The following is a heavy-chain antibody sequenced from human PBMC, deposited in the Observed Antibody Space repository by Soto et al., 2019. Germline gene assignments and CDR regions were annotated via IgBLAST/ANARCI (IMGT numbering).Heavy chain of an antibody. CDR2: IIPILGIA. V-gene: IGHV1-69*02. J-gene: IGHJ4*02. Sequence: QVQLVQSGAEVKKPGSSVKVSCKASGGTFSSYTISWVRQAPGQGLEWMGRIIPILGIANYAQKFQGRVTITADKSTSTAYMELSSLRSEDTAVYYCASRFYDDYGGNSELYPDYWGQGTLVTVSS. CDR3: ASRFYDDYGGNSELYPDY. D-gene: IGHD4-17*01. CDR1: GGTFSSYT.